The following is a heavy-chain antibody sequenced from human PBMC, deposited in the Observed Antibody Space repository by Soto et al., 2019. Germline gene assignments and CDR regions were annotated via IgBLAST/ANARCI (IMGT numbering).Heavy chain of an antibody. Sequence: SVKVSCKASVYMFTSYDINWVRQAAGQGLEWLGRINPNNGKTDYAQKFQGRLTMTRDTSISTVYMELSSLTSEDTAVYYCAKDFGGLYNWFDPWGQGTLVTVSS. CDR3: AKDFGGLYNWFDP. CDR1: VYMFTSYD. J-gene: IGHJ5*02. D-gene: IGHD3-16*01. V-gene: IGHV1-8*01. CDR2: INPNNGKT.